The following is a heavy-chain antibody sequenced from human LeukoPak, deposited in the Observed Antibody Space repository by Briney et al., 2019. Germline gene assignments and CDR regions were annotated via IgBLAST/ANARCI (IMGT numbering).Heavy chain of an antibody. CDR3: VRGRLLWFGELFEENDAFDI. V-gene: IGHV3-33*01. D-gene: IGHD3-10*01. CDR1: GFTFSSYG. CDR2: IWYDGSNK. Sequence: GGSLRLSCAASGFTFSSYGMHWVRQAPGKGLEWVAVIWYDGSNKYYADSVKGRFTISRDNSKNTLYLQMNSLRAEDTAVYYCVRGRLLWFGELFEENDAFDIWGQGTMVTVSS. J-gene: IGHJ3*02.